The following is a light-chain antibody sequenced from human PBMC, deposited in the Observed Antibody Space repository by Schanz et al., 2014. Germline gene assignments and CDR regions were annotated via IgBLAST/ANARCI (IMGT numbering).Light chain of an antibody. CDR2: DNN. CDR3: AAWDDSLSGPV. V-gene: IGLV1-44*01. CDR1: SSNIGTNT. J-gene: IGLJ3*02. Sequence: QSVLTQPPSVSGTPGQRVTISCSGSSSNIGTNTVNWYQQVPGTAPKLLIYDNNERPSGIPDRFSGSKSGTSASLAISGLQSEDEADYYCAAWDDSLSGPVFGGGTKLTVL.